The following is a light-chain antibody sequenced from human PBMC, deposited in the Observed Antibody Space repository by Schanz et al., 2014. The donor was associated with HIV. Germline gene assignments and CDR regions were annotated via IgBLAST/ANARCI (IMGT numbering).Light chain of an antibody. CDR3: QQSYSAPFT. CDR1: QGIGNE. J-gene: IGKJ4*01. CDR2: AAS. V-gene: IGKV1-17*01. Sequence: DIQMTQSPSSLSASVGDTVTITCRASQGIGNELGWYQQKPGKAPKRLIYAASFLQSEVPSRFIGSGSGTDFTLTISSLQPEDSATYYCQQSYSAPFTFGGGTRVDI.